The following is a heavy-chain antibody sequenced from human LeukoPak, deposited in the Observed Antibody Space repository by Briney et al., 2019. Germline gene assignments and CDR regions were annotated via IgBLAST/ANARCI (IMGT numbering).Heavy chain of an antibody. Sequence: SETLSLTCTVSGDSISTYYWSWIRRPAGKGLEWIGRIYISGSTNYNPSLKSRVTMSVDTSKNQFSLKLSSVTAADTAVYYCARAKTHFYDTSGIGTFDIWGQGTMVTVSS. J-gene: IGHJ3*02. D-gene: IGHD3-22*01. V-gene: IGHV4-4*07. CDR2: IYISGST. CDR3: ARAKTHFYDTSGIGTFDI. CDR1: GDSISTYY.